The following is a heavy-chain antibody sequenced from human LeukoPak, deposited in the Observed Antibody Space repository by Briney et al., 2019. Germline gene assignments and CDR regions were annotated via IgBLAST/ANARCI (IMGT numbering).Heavy chain of an antibody. D-gene: IGHD5-24*01. V-gene: IGHV3-48*01. CDR1: GFTFSDYS. CDR3: ARDYKYAFDN. Sequence: PGGSLRLSCAASGFTFSDYSMNWVRQAPGKGLEWISYIGIDSGNTNYADSVKGRFTISGDKATNSLYLQMNSLRVEDTAVYYCARDYKYAFDNWGQGTLVTVSS. CDR2: IGIDSGNT. J-gene: IGHJ4*02.